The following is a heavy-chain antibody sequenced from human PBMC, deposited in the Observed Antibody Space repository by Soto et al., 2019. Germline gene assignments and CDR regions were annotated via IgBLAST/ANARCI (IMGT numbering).Heavy chain of an antibody. Sequence: QVQLVQSGAEEKKPGASVKVSCKASGYTFTSYAMHWVRQAPGQRLEWMGWINAGNGNTKYSQKFQGRVTITRDTSASTAYMEVSSLRSEDTAVYYCSRGKATVDGNWFDPWGQGTLVTVSS. D-gene: IGHD4-17*01. CDR3: SRGKATVDGNWFDP. V-gene: IGHV1-3*05. J-gene: IGHJ5*02. CDR1: GYTFTSYA. CDR2: INAGNGNT.